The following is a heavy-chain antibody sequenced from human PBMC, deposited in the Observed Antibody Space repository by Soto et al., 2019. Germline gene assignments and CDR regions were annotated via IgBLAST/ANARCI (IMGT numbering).Heavy chain of an antibody. CDR1: GYTFTSYG. J-gene: IGHJ6*02. CDR2: ISAYNGNT. V-gene: IGHV1-18*04. CDR3: ARVFGVFCRSSATGPEYGRFL. D-gene: IGHD3-3*01. Sequence: GYSVQVSCKASGYTFTSYGISWVRQAPGQGLEWMGWISAYNGNTNYAQKLQGRVTMTTDTSTSTAYMELRSLRSDDTAVYYCARVFGVFCRSSATGPEYGRFLWGQ.